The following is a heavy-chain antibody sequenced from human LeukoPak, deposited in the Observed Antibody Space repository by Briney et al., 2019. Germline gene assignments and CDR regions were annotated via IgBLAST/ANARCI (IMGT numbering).Heavy chain of an antibody. D-gene: IGHD5-24*01. Sequence: SVKVSCRASGGTFSSYAISWVRQAPGQGLEWMGGIIPIFGTANYAQKFQGRVTITADESTSTAYMELSSLRSEDTAVYYCAREGHGGQLIPFDYWGQGTQVTVSS. CDR3: AREGHGGQLIPFDY. CDR1: GGTFSSYA. J-gene: IGHJ4*02. V-gene: IGHV1-69*13. CDR2: IIPIFGTA.